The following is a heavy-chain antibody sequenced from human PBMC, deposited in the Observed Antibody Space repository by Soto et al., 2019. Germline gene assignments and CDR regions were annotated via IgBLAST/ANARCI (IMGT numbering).Heavy chain of an antibody. Sequence: PGGSLRLSCAASGFIFSNYAMTWVRQAPGKGLEWVSAVSGGGNTYYADSVKGRFTSSRDNSKSTLYLQMNSLTAEDTALYYCAKVYYDFWRGYPYYFDYWGQGTLVTVSS. D-gene: IGHD3-3*01. CDR1: GFIFSNYA. CDR2: VSGGGNT. CDR3: AKVYYDFWRGYPYYFDY. J-gene: IGHJ4*02. V-gene: IGHV3-23*01.